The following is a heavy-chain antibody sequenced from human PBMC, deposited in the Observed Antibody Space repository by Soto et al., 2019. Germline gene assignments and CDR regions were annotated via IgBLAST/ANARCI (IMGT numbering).Heavy chain of an antibody. V-gene: IGHV3-30*18. Sequence: QVQLVESGGGVVQPGRSLRLSCAASGFTFSSYGMHWVRQAPGKGLEWVAVISYDGSNKYYADSVKGRFTISRDNSKNTLYLQMNSLRAEDTDVYYCANTRAGRSSFNYYYYSGMDVWGQGTTVTVSS. CDR1: GFTFSSYG. D-gene: IGHD6-6*01. CDR2: ISYDGSNK. J-gene: IGHJ6*02. CDR3: ANTRAGRSSFNYYYYSGMDV.